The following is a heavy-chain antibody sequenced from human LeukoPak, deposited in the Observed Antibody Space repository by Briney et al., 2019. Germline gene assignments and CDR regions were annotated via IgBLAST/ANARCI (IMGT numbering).Heavy chain of an antibody. CDR1: GFTFSSYA. V-gene: IGHV3-30-3*01. J-gene: IGHJ4*02. CDR2: ISYDGSNK. Sequence: GRSLRLSCAASGFTFSSYAMHWVRQAPGKGLEWVAVISYDGSNKYYADSVKGRFTISRDNSKNTLYLQMNSLRAEDTAVYYCARTFSSGWYSPTDYWGQGTLVIVSS. CDR3: ARTFSSGWYSPTDY. D-gene: IGHD6-19*01.